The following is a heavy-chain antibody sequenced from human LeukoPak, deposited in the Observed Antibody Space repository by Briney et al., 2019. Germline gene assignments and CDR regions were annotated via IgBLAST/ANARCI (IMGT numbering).Heavy chain of an antibody. Sequence: GGSLRLSCAASGFTVSSNYMSWVRQAPGKGLEWVSAISGSGGSTYYADSVKGRFTISRDNSKNTLYLQMNSLRAEDTAVYYCAKVVGGIAVAGDFDYWGQGTLVTVSS. CDR3: AKVVGGIAVAGDFDY. CDR2: ISGSGGST. J-gene: IGHJ4*02. D-gene: IGHD6-19*01. CDR1: GFTVSSNY. V-gene: IGHV3-23*01.